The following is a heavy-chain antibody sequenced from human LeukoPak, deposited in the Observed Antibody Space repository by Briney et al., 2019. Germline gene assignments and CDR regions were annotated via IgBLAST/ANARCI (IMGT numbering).Heavy chain of an antibody. D-gene: IGHD3-10*01. V-gene: IGHV1-24*01. CDR3: ATGSSRRVWGLLWEPLAGEYLQH. J-gene: IGHJ1*01. CDR2: FDPEDGET. Sequence: ASVKVSCKVSGYTLTELSMHWVRQAPGKGLEWMGGFDPEDGETIYAQKFQGRVTMTEDTSTDTAYMELSSLRSEDTAVYYCATGSSRRVWGLLWEPLAGEYLQHWGQGTLVTVSS. CDR1: GYTLTELS.